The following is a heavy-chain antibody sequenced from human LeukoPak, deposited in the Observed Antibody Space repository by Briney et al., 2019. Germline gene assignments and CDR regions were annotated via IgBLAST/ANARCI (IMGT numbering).Heavy chain of an antibody. D-gene: IGHD5-18*01. CDR2: IIPIFGTA. J-gene: IGHJ3*02. CDR1: GYTFTSYD. CDR3: ASSRPIQLWLSNAFDI. Sequence: ASVKVSCKASGYTFTSYDINWVRQATGQGLEWMGGIIPIFGTANYAQKFQGRVTITTDESTSTAYMELSSLRSEDTAVYYCASSRPIQLWLSNAFDIWGQGTMVTVSS. V-gene: IGHV1-69*05.